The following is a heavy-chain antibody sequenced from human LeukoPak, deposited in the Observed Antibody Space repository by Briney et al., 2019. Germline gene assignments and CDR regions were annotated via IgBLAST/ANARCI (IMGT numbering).Heavy chain of an antibody. CDR2: TYYRSKWYN. V-gene: IGHV6-1*01. CDR1: GDSVSSNSAA. D-gene: IGHD1-1*01. J-gene: IGHJ4*02. Sequence: SQTLSLTCAISGDSVSSNSAAWNWIRQPPSRGLEWLGRTYYRSKWYNDYAVSVKSRITINPDTSKNQFSLQLNSVTPEDTAVYYCARDYQLEVNPFDYWGQGTLVTVSS. CDR3: ARDYQLEVNPFDY.